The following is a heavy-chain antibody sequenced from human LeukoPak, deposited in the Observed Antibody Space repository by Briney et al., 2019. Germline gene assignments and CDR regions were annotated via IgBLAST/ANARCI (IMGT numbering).Heavy chain of an antibody. CDR3: ARRVGGYSGYANYYYYMDV. D-gene: IGHD5-12*01. V-gene: IGHV4-38-2*02. Sequence: SETLSLTCTVSGYSISSGYYWGWIRQPPGKGLEWIGSIYHSGSTNYNPSLKSRVTISVDTSKNQFSLKLSSVTAADTAVYYCARRVGGYSGYANYYYYMDVWGKGTTVTISS. CDR1: GYSISSGYY. CDR2: IYHSGST. J-gene: IGHJ6*03.